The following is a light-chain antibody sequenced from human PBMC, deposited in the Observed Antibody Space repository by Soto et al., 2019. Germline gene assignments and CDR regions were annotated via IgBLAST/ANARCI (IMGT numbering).Light chain of an antibody. Sequence: EIVMPQSPATLSVSPGERSTLSCDSVRILLKSSTKHDYLAWYQQKPGQPPKLLFYWASTRESGVPDRFSGSGSGTDFTLTISSLQAEDVAVYYCQQYYTPSWTFGQGTRWIS. J-gene: IGKJ1*01. V-gene: IGKV4-1*01. CDR2: WAS. CDR3: QQYYTPSWT. CDR1: RILLKSSTKHDY.